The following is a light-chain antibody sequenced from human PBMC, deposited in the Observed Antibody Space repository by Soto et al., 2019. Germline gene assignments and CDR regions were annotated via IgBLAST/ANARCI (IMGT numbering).Light chain of an antibody. J-gene: IGLJ2*01. V-gene: IGLV4-69*01. Sequence: QLVLTQSPSASASLGASVKLTCTLSSGHSTYAIAWHQQQPEKGPRYLMKLNSDGSHNKGDGIPDRFSGSSSGAERHLTISSLHSDDEADYYCQTWGTAIHDVVFGGGTKLTVL. CDR3: QTWGTAIHDVV. CDR2: LNSDGSH. CDR1: SGHSTYA.